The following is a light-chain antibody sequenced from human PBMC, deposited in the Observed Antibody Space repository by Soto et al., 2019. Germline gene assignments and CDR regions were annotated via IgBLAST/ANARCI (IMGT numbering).Light chain of an antibody. V-gene: IGLV2-23*01. Sequence: QSALTQPASVSGSPGQSITISCTGTSSDVGSYNLVSWYQQHPGKAPKRMIYESSKRPSGVSNRFSGFKSGNTASLTISALQGEDEADYYCCSYAGSSTSVVFGGGSKLTVL. J-gene: IGLJ2*01. CDR2: ESS. CDR3: CSYAGSSTSVV. CDR1: SSDVGSYNL.